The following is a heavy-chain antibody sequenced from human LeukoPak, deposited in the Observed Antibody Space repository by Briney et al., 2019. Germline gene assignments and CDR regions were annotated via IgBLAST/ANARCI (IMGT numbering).Heavy chain of an antibody. CDR2: ISAYNGNT. Sequence: AASVKVSCKASGYTFTSYGISWVRQAPGQGLEWMGWISAYNGNTNYAQKLQGRVTMTTDTSTSTAYMELRSLRSDDTAVYHCARARIAVAGPYYFDYWGQGTLVTVSS. CDR3: ARARIAVAGPYYFDY. D-gene: IGHD6-19*01. CDR1: GYTFTSYG. V-gene: IGHV1-18*01. J-gene: IGHJ4*02.